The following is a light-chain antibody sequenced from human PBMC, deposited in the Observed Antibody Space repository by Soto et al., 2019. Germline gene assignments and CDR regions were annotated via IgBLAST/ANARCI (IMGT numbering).Light chain of an antibody. V-gene: IGKV3-20*01. J-gene: IGKJ2*02. CDR2: GAS. CDR1: QSVSSSY. Sequence: EIVLTQSPGTLSLSPGERATLSCRASQSVSSSYLAWYRQKPGQAPRLLIYGASSRATGIPDRVSGSGSGTGFTLTISRLEPEDFAVYYCQQYGSSPCTFGQGTKLQIK. CDR3: QQYGSSPCT.